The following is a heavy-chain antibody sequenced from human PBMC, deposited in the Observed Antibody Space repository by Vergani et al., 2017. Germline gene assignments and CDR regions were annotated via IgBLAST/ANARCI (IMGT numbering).Heavy chain of an antibody. Sequence: EVQLVQSGTEVTKPGESLKISCKGSGYTFTEYWIAWVRHMPGQGLEWMGIIYAGNSYTKYNPSFEGRVTISADKSTNTAYLQWRSLEASDTAMYFCARRHGSGSYLEFWGQGTLVTVSS. V-gene: IGHV5-51*01. CDR3: ARRHGSGSYLEF. CDR2: IYAGNSYT. D-gene: IGHD3-10*01. CDR1: GYTFTEYW. J-gene: IGHJ4*01.